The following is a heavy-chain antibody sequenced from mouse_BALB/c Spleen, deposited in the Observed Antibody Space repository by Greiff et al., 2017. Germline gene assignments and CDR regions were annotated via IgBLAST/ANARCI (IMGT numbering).Heavy chain of an antibody. CDR1: GYSITSGYL. CDR2: ISYDGSN. V-gene: IGHV3-6*02. J-gene: IGHJ3*01. Sequence: EVKLMESGPGLVKPSQSLSFTCSVTGYSITSGYLWNWIRQFPGNKLEWMGYISYDGSNNYNPSLKNRISITRDTSKNQFFLKLNSVTTEDTATYYCASVYYDYDVWFAYWGQGTLVTVSA. D-gene: IGHD2-4*01. CDR3: ASVYYDYDVWFAY.